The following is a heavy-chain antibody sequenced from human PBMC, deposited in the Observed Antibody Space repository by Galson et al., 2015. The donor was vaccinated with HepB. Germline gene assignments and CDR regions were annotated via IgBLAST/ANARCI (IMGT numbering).Heavy chain of an antibody. V-gene: IGHV3-23*01. CDR2: ISGSDGST. D-gene: IGHD3-22*01. CDR1: GFTFSSYA. Sequence: SLRLSCAASGFTFSSYAMSWVRQAPGKGLEWVSTISGSDGSTYYADSAKGRFTISGDNSKNTLYLQMNSLRAEDTAVYYCARAYRYYYPSSGYSAYSEPSDYWGQGTLVTVSS. J-gene: IGHJ4*02. CDR3: ARAYRYYYPSSGYSAYSEPSDY.